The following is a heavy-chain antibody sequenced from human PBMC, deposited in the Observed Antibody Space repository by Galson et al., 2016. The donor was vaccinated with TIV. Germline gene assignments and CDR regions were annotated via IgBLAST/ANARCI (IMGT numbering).Heavy chain of an antibody. CDR1: GFTFSGSW. Sequence: SLRLSCAASGFTFSGSWMSWVRQAPGKGLEWVANIKQDGSEKYYVDSVKGRFTISRDNAKNSLHLQMNSLRAEDTAVYYCARGNDPGATYSLDYWGQGTLVTVSS. V-gene: IGHV3-7*01. D-gene: IGHD1-1*01. CDR3: ARGNDPGATYSLDY. J-gene: IGHJ4*02. CDR2: IKQDGSEK.